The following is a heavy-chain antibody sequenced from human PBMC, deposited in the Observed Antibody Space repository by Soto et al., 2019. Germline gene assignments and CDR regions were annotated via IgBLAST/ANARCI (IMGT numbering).Heavy chain of an antibody. D-gene: IGHD2-2*01. J-gene: IGHJ6*02. Sequence: GGSLRLSCAASGFTFSSYAMSWVRQAPGKGLEWVSAISGSGGSTYYADSVKGRFTISRDNSKNTLYLQMNSLRAEDTAVYYCAKEPLGYCISTSCYAGASEYGMDVWGQGTTVTVSS. CDR2: ISGSGGST. V-gene: IGHV3-23*01. CDR3: AKEPLGYCISTSCYAGASEYGMDV. CDR1: GFTFSSYA.